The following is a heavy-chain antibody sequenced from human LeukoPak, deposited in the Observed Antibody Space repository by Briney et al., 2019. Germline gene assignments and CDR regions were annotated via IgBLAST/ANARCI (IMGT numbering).Heavy chain of an antibody. V-gene: IGHV3-7*01. CDR1: GFSLSDHW. CDR3: ARELLWAFDY. CDR2: IKQDGVDK. D-gene: IGHD2-21*01. Sequence: PGGSLRLSCEASGFSLSDHWMSWVRQAPGKGLEWVANIKQDGVDKYYVDSVKGRFTISRDNAKNSLFLQMNSLRAGDTAVYYCARELLWAFDYWGQGTLVTVSS. J-gene: IGHJ4*02.